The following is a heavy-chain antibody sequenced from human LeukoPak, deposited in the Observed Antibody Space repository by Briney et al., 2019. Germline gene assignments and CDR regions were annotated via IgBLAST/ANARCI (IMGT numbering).Heavy chain of an antibody. CDR2: IYYSGST. V-gene: IGHV4-59*01. CDR1: GGSISSYY. J-gene: IGHJ3*02. Sequence: SETLSLTCTVSGGSISSYYWSWIRQPPGKGLEWIGYIYYSGSTNYNPSLKSRVTISVDTSKNQFSLKLSSVTAADTAVYYCARAHYGGKLGADDIRGQGTMVTVSS. CDR3: ARAHYGGKLGADDI. D-gene: IGHD4-23*01.